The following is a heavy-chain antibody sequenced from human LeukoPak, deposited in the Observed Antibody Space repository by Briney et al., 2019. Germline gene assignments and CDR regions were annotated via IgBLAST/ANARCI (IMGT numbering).Heavy chain of an antibody. V-gene: IGHV4-59*01. CDR1: GGSISSYY. CDR2: IYYSGST. Sequence: SETLSLTCTVSGGSISSYYWSWIRQPPGKGLEWIGYIYYSGSTNYNPSLKSRVTISVDTSKNQFSLKLSSVTAAGTAVYYCARVYYDSSGYPPPSKFDYWGQGTLVTVSS. D-gene: IGHD3-22*01. J-gene: IGHJ4*02. CDR3: ARVYYDSSGYPPPSKFDY.